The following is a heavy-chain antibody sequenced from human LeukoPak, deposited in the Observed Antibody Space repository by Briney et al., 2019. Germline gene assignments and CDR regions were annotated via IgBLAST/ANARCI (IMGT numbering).Heavy chain of an antibody. CDR2: IYTSGST. CDR3: ASMTAVAGLFDH. CDR1: GGSISSYY. J-gene: IGHJ4*02. Sequence: PSETLSLTCTVSGGSISSYYWSWIRQPAGKGLEWIGRIYTSGSTNYNPSLKSRVTMSVDTSKNQFSLKLSSVTSANTAVYYCASMTAVAGLFDHWGQATLLTVSS. V-gene: IGHV4-4*07. D-gene: IGHD6-19*01.